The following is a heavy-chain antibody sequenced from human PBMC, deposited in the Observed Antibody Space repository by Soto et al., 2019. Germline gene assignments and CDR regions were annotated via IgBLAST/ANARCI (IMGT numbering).Heavy chain of an antibody. CDR1: GGSISSGDYY. D-gene: IGHD6-13*01. CDR2: IYYSGST. Sequence: QVQLQESGPGLVKPSQTLSLTCTVSGGSISSGDYYWSWIRQPPGKGLEWIGYIYYSGSTDYNTSLKRRFTNPVDTSTGQFSLKLSSVTAADQSVYYCARERPDGSRLDPWGQGTLVTVSS. J-gene: IGHJ5*02. CDR3: ARERPDGSRLDP. V-gene: IGHV4-30-4*01.